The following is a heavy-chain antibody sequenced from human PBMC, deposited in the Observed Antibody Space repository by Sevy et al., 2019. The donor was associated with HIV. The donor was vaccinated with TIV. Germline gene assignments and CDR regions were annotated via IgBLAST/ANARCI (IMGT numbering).Heavy chain of an antibody. D-gene: IGHD6-13*01. CDR3: AKGVLAAAWVFGY. Sequence: GGSLRLSCATSGFTFSSHWMSWVRQAPGKGLEWVSAISGSGGSTYYADSVKGRFTISRDNSKNRLYLQMNSLRAEDTAVYYCAKGVLAAAWVFGYWGQGTLVTVSS. CDR1: GFTFSSHW. V-gene: IGHV3-23*01. J-gene: IGHJ4*02. CDR2: ISGSGGST.